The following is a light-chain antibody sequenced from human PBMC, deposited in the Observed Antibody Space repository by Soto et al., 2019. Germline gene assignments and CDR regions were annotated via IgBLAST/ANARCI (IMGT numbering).Light chain of an antibody. CDR3: QQYSSYSLT. CDR2: DAS. V-gene: IGKV1-5*01. Sequence: DIQMTQSPSTLSASVGDRVTISCRASQSVSAWLAWYQQKPGKAPKLLISDASSLKSGLPSRFSGSGYGTEFTLTISSLQPEDFATYYCQQYSSYSLTFGGGTKVEIK. J-gene: IGKJ4*01. CDR1: QSVSAW.